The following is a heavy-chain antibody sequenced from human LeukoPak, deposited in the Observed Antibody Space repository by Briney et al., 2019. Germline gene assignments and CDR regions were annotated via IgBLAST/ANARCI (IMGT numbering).Heavy chain of an antibody. Sequence: ASVKVSCKASGYTFTGYYMHWVRQAPGQGFEWMGWINPNSGGTNYAQKFQGRVTMTRDTSISTAYMELSRLRSDDTAVYYCARGYCSSTSCYGTYYYYMDVWGRGTTVTVSS. CDR1: GYTFTGYY. CDR2: INPNSGGT. CDR3: ARGYCSSTSCYGTYYYYMDV. V-gene: IGHV1-2*02. D-gene: IGHD2-2*01. J-gene: IGHJ6*03.